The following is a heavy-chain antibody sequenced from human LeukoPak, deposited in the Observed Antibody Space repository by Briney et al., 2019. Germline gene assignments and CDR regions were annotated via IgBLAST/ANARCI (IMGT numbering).Heavy chain of an antibody. J-gene: IGHJ4*02. CDR3: AKHDYISGSYSPYFDY. D-gene: IGHD3-10*01. CDR2: IYSGGST. CDR1: GFTVSSNY. Sequence: GGSLRLSCAASGFTVSSNYMSWVRQAPGKGLEWVSVIYSGGSTYYADSVKGRFTISRDNSKNTLYLQMNSLRAEDTAVYYCAKHDYISGSYSPYFDYWGQGTLVTVSS. V-gene: IGHV3-66*01.